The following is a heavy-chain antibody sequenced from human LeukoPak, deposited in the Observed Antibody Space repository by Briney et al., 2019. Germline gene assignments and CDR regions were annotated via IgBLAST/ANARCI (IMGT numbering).Heavy chain of an antibody. J-gene: IGHJ5*02. CDR3: ARESGSYLWRSWLNP. CDR2: IYNSGNT. Sequence: SETLSLTCTVSGGSISSSSYYWGWLRQPPGKDLEWIGNIYNSGNTNYNPSLKSRVTISVDTSKNQFSLKLNSVTAADTAVYYCARESGSYLWRSWLNPWGQGTLVTVSS. CDR1: GGSISSSSYY. V-gene: IGHV4-39*07. D-gene: IGHD3-16*01.